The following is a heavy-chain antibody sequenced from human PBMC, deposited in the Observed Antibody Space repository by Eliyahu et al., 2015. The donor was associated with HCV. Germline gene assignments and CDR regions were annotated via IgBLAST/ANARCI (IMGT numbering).Heavy chain of an antibody. D-gene: IGHD1-26*01. CDR1: GFXFSSYA. CDR2: ISGSGGST. J-gene: IGHJ4*02. CDR3: AKKKERTPNHFDY. V-gene: IGHV3-23*01. Sequence: EVQLLESGGGLVQPGGSLRLSCAASGFXFSSYAMSWVRQAPGKGLEWVSAISGSGGSTYYADSVKGRFTISRDNSKNTLYLQMNSLRAEDTAVYYCAKKKERTPNHFDYWGQGTLVTVSS.